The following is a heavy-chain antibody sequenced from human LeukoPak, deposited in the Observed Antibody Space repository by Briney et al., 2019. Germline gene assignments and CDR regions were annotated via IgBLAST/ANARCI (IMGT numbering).Heavy chain of an antibody. CDR1: GFTFSSYS. D-gene: IGHD4-17*01. Sequence: PGGSLRLSCAASGFTFSSYSMNWVRQAPGKGLEGVSSISSSRSYIYYADSVKGRFTISRDNAKNSLYLQMNSLRAEDTAVYYCARVPRLTVTKAFYFDYWGQGTLVTVSS. J-gene: IGHJ4*02. CDR2: ISSSRSYI. CDR3: ARVPRLTVTKAFYFDY. V-gene: IGHV3-21*01.